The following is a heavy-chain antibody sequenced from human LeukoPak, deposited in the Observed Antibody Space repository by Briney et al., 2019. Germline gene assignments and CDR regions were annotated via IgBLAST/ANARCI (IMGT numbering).Heavy chain of an antibody. CDR2: ISSSGSTI. D-gene: IGHD1-26*01. Sequence: GGSLRLSCAASGFTFSDYYMSWIRQAPGKGLEWVSYISSSGSTIYYADSVKGRFTISRDNAKNSLYLQMNSLRAEDTAVYYCASLYSGSYHNFADYWGQGTLVTVSS. J-gene: IGHJ4*02. V-gene: IGHV3-11*01. CDR3: ASLYSGSYHNFADY. CDR1: GFTFSDYY.